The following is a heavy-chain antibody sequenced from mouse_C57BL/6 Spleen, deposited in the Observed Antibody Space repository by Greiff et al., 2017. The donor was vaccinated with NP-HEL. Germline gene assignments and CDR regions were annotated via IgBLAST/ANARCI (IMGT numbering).Heavy chain of an antibody. Sequence: EVQLVESGGGLVKPGGSLKLSCAASGFTFSDYGMHWVRQAPEKGLEWVAYISSGSSTIYYADTVKGRFTISRDNAKNTLFLKMTSLGFEDTAMYYCARHDGYYLDYWGQGTTLTVSS. J-gene: IGHJ2*01. CDR3: ARHDGYYLDY. V-gene: IGHV5-17*01. D-gene: IGHD2-3*01. CDR2: ISSGSSTI. CDR1: GFTFSDYG.